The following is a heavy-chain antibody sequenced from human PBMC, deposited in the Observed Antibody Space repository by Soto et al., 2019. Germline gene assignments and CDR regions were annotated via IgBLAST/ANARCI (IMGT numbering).Heavy chain of an antibody. J-gene: IGHJ4*02. Sequence: GASVKVSCKASGFTFTSSAFQWVRQARGQRLEWIGWIAVGSGYTNYAQRFQDRVTLTRDMSTATTYMELSRLTSEDTAIYYCAAAATARQQMVPSHYWGQGTLVTVSS. CDR3: AAAATARQQMVPSHY. D-gene: IGHD2-8*01. CDR1: GFTFTSSA. CDR2: IAVGSGYT. V-gene: IGHV1-58*01.